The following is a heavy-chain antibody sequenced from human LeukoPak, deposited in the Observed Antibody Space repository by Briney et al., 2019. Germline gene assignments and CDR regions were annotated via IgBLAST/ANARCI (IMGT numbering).Heavy chain of an antibody. CDR3: ARNIGSCYSCFDY. CDR1: GGSISSGSYY. V-gene: IGHV4-61*02. D-gene: IGHD2-15*01. J-gene: IGHJ4*02. Sequence: SETLSLTCTVSGGSISSGSYYWSWIRQPAGKGLEWIGRIYTSGSTNYNPSLKSRVTISVDTSKNQFSLKLSSVTAAGTAAYYCARNIGSCYSCFDYWGQGTLVTVSS. CDR2: IYTSGST.